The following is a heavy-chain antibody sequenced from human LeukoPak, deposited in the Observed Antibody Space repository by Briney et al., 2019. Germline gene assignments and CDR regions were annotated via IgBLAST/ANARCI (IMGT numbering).Heavy chain of an antibody. CDR3: ARGGGSGDY. J-gene: IGHJ4*02. D-gene: IGHD5-24*01. V-gene: IGHV3-7*01. CDR1: GFTFSNYW. Sequence: PGGSLRLSCTASGFTFSNYWMSWVRQAPGKGLEWVANIRHDGSDKNYVNSVKGRFTISRDNAKNSLYLQINSLRDEDTAVYYGARGGGSGDYWGQGTLVTVSS. CDR2: IRHDGSDK.